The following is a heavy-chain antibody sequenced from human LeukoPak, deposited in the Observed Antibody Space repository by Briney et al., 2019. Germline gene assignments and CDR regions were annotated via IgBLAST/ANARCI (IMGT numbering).Heavy chain of an antibody. Sequence: GGSLRLSCAASGFTFSSYSMNWVRQAPGKGLEWVSSISSSSSTIYYADSVKGRFTISRDNAKNSLYLQMNSLRAEDTAVYYCAGQGYSGSYYLDYWGQGTLVTVSS. J-gene: IGHJ4*02. CDR3: AGQGYSGSYYLDY. CDR1: GFTFSSYS. D-gene: IGHD1-26*01. V-gene: IGHV3-48*01. CDR2: ISSSSSTI.